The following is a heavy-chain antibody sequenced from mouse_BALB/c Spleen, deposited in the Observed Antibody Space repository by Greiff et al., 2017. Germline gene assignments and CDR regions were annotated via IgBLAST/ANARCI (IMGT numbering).Heavy chain of an antibody. Sequence: EVQGVESGGGLVKPGGSLKLSCAASGFTFSSYTMSWVRQTPEKRLEWVATISSGGSYTYYPDSVKGRFTISRDNAKNTLYLQMSSLKSEDTAMYYCTREGGTPFDYWGQGTTLTVSS. CDR1: GFTFSSYT. CDR3: TREGGTPFDY. CDR2: ISSGGSYT. J-gene: IGHJ2*01. V-gene: IGHV5-6-4*01.